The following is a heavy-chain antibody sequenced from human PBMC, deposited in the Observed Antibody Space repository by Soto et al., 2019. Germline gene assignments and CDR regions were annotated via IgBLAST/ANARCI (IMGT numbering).Heavy chain of an antibody. J-gene: IGHJ3*02. CDR3: ASMTTVATAAFDI. V-gene: IGHV2-5*01. D-gene: IGHD4-17*01. Sequence: QITLKESGPPQVNPTQPLTLTCTASGLSFGTSGVGVGWIRQPPGEALEWLALIYWNDDKRYSPSLKSSLTITKDTSKNQVVLTMTNVDPVDTATYYCASMTTVATAAFDIWGQGTMVTVSS. CDR1: GLSFGTSGVG. CDR2: IYWNDDK.